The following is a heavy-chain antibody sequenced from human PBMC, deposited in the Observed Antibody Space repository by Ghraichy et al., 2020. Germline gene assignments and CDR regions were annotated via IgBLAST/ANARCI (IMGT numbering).Heavy chain of an antibody. J-gene: IGHJ4*02. V-gene: IGHV3-33*01. CDR1: GFTFSSYG. Sequence: LSLTCAASGFTFSSYGMHWVRQAPGKGLEWVAVIWYDGSNKYYADSVKGRFTISRDNSKNTLYLQMNSLRAEDTAVYYCARERYSGYQILDYWGQGTLVTVSS. CDR2: IWYDGSNK. D-gene: IGHD5-12*01. CDR3: ARERYSGYQILDY.